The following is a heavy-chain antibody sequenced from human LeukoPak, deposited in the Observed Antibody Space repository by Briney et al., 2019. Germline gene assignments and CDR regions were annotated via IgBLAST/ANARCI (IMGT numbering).Heavy chain of an antibody. Sequence: SSETLSLTCAVYGGSFSGYYWSWIRQSPGEGLEWIGEINDRGNTNSNPSLKSRVTISVDPSKNQVSLKLSSVTAADTAVFYCARGRAAIFGVIIPDRYNYYYIDVSGKGTTVTVSS. V-gene: IGHV4-34*01. CDR2: INDRGNT. D-gene: IGHD3-3*01. CDR1: GGSFSGYY. J-gene: IGHJ6*03. CDR3: ARGRAAIFGVIIPDRYNYYYIDV.